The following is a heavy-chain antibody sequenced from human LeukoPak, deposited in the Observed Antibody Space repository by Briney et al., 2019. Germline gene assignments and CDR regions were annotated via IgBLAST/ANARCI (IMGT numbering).Heavy chain of an antibody. Sequence: GRSLRLSCAASGFTFSSYGMHWVRQAPGKGLEWVAVISYDGSNKYYADSVKGRFTISRDNSKNTLYLQMNSLTAEDTAVYYCARRTYYYGSGSYFTPKRQFDYWGQGTLVTVSS. J-gene: IGHJ4*02. V-gene: IGHV3-30*03. CDR3: ARRTYYYGSGSYFTPKRQFDY. CDR1: GFTFSSYG. CDR2: ISYDGSNK. D-gene: IGHD3-10*01.